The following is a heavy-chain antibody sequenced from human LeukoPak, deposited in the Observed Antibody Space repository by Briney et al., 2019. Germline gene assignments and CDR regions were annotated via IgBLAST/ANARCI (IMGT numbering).Heavy chain of an antibody. Sequence: GSLRLSCAASGFTFSSYGMHWVRQAPGKGLEWVAVISYDGSNKYYADSVKGRFTISRDNSKNTLYLQMNSLRAEDTAVYYCAKDLRPYSSSWYVCGYWGQGTLVTVSS. CDR3: AKDLRPYSSSWYVCGY. CDR1: GFTFSSYG. D-gene: IGHD6-13*01. V-gene: IGHV3-30*18. CDR2: ISYDGSNK. J-gene: IGHJ4*02.